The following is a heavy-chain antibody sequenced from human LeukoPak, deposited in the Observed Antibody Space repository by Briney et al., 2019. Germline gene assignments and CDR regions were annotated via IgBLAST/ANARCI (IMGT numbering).Heavy chain of an antibody. V-gene: IGHV1-69*06. CDR3: ARSVAGREYYFDY. CDR2: IIPIFGTA. Sequence: GASVKVSCKASGYTFTGYYMHWVRQAPGQGLEWMGGIIPIFGTANYAQKFQGRVTITADKSTSTAYMELSSLRSEDTAVYYCARSVAGREYYFDYWGQGTLVTVSS. CDR1: GYTFTGYY. D-gene: IGHD6-19*01. J-gene: IGHJ4*02.